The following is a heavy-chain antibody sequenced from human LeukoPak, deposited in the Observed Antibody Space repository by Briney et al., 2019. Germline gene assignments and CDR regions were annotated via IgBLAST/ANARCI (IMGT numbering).Heavy chain of an antibody. CDR1: GGSISSSSYY. D-gene: IGHD1-26*01. V-gene: IGHV4-39*01. Sequence: SESLSLTCTVSGGSISSSSYYWGWIRQPPGKGLEWIGSIYYSGSTYYNTSLKSRVTISVDTSKNQFSLKLSSVTAADTAVYYCARLHLTGYSGYWGQGTLVTVSS. J-gene: IGHJ4*02. CDR3: ARLHLTGYSGY. CDR2: IYYSGST.